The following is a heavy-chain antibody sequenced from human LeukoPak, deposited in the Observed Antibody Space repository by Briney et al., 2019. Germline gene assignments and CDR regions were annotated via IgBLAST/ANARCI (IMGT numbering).Heavy chain of an antibody. Sequence: PSETLSLTCAVYGGSFSGYYWSWIRQPPGKWLEWIGEITHSGSTNYNPSLKSRVTISVDTSKNQFSLKLSSVTAADTAVYYCGRGGPAGLGRGVIIEYYMNVWGKGTAVPVSS. CDR1: GGSFSGYY. D-gene: IGHD3-10*01. J-gene: IGHJ6*03. CDR2: ITHSGST. CDR3: GRGGPAGLGRGVIIEYYMNV. V-gene: IGHV4-34*01.